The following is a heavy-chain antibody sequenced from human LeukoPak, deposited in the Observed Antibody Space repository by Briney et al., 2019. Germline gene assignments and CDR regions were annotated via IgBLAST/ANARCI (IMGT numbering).Heavy chain of an antibody. CDR1: GFTFSNYW. Sequence: GGSLRLSCAASGFTFSNYWMSWVRQAPGKGLEWVANINEDGSEKYYVDSVKGRFTISRDNAKNSLYLQMKSRRADDTSVYFCARARDCGFDYWGQGTLVTVSS. J-gene: IGHJ4*02. V-gene: IGHV3-7*01. D-gene: IGHD2-21*02. CDR2: INEDGSEK. CDR3: ARARDCGFDY.